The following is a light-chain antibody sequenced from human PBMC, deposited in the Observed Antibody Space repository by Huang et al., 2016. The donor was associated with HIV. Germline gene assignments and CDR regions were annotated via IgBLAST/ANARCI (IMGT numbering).Light chain of an antibody. V-gene: IGKV1-5*03. Sequence: DIQMTQSPSSLSASVGDRVTITCRASQSISSWLAWYQQKPGKVPKLLIYEASGLESGVPSRFSGSGSGTEFTLTISSLQPDDFATYHCQQYSSFPGTFGQGTKVEIK. CDR2: EAS. J-gene: IGKJ1*01. CDR1: QSISSW. CDR3: QQYSSFPGT.